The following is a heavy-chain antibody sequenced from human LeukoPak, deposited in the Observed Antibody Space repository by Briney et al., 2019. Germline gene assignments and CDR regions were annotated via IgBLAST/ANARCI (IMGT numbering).Heavy chain of an antibody. CDR3: ARDRGSYGSGSYPLDY. Sequence: SVKVSCKASGGTFSSYAISWVRQAPGQGLEWMGGIIPIFGTANYAQKFQGRVTITADESTNTAYMELSSLRSEDTAVYYCARDRGSYGSGSYPLDYWGQGTLVTVSS. V-gene: IGHV1-69*01. CDR1: GGTFSSYA. J-gene: IGHJ4*02. D-gene: IGHD3-10*01. CDR2: IIPIFGTA.